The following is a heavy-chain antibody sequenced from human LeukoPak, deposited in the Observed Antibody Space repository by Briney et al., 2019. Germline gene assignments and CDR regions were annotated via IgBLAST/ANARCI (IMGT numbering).Heavy chain of an antibody. V-gene: IGHV3-23*01. D-gene: IGHD1-26*01. CDR1: GFTFSSYA. CDR2: ISGSGGST. J-gene: IGHJ4*02. CDR3: AKDLGRYRNNYFDY. Sequence: PGGSLRLSCAASGFTFSSYAMSWVRQAPGKGLEWVSTISGSGGSTYYAESLKGRFTISRDNSKNTLYLQMNSLRAEDTAIYYCAKDLGRYRNNYFDYWGQGTLVTVSS.